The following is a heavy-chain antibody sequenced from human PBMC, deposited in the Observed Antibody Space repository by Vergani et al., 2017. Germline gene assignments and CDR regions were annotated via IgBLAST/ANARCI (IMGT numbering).Heavy chain of an antibody. J-gene: IGHJ4*02. CDR1: GYSFTNYW. Sequence: EVQLVQSGAEVKKPGESVKISCQISGYSFTNYWIGCVRQMPGKGLEWMGIIHPADSYTRYSPSFQGQVTISVDKSISTAYLQRSSLRASDSAMYYCARLXGRDSSGSKYFNYWGQGTLVTVSS. CDR2: IHPADSYT. CDR3: ARLXGRDSSGSKYFNY. V-gene: IGHV5-51*01. D-gene: IGHD3-22*01.